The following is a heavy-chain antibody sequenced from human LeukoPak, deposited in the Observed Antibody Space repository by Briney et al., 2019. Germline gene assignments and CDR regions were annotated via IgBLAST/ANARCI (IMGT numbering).Heavy chain of an antibody. D-gene: IGHD2-2*01. CDR2: IYTSGST. J-gene: IGHJ3*02. V-gene: IGHV4-61*02. Sequence: SQTLSLTCTVSGGSISSGSYYWSWIRQPAGKGLEWIGRIYTSGSTNYNPSLKSRVTMSVDTSKNQFSLKLSSVTAADTAVYYCARDELRGYCSSTSCYEGRAFDIWGQGTMVTVSS. CDR3: ARDELRGYCSSTSCYEGRAFDI. CDR1: GGSISSGSYY.